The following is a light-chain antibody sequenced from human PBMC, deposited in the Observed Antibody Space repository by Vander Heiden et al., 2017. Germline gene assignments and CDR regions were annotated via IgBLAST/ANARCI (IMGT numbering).Light chain of an antibody. V-gene: IGLV1-44*01. CDR1: SSNIGRNT. CDR3: AAWDDNLNGEV. CDR2: TNN. J-gene: IGLJ2*01. Sequence: QSVLTQPPSASVTPGQRVTISCSGSSSNIGRNTVNWYQQLPGTAPKLLIYTNNERPSGVPDRFSGSKSGTSASLAISGLQSEDEADYYCAAWDDNLNGEVFGGGTKLTVL.